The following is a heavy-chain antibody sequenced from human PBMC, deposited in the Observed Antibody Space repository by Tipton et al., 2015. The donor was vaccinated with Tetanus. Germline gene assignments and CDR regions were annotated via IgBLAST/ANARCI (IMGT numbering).Heavy chain of an antibody. CDR3: AGNRRSGGKAADGMDV. CDR1: GFTFSSYS. CDR2: ISSSSSYI. Sequence: SLRLSCAASGFTFSSYSMNWVRQAPGKGLEWVSSISSSSSYIYYADSVKGRFTISRDNAKNSLYLQMNSLRAEATAVYYCAGNRRSGGKAADGMDVWGQGPPVPVSS. V-gene: IGHV3-21*01. J-gene: IGHJ6*02. D-gene: IGHD3-16*01.